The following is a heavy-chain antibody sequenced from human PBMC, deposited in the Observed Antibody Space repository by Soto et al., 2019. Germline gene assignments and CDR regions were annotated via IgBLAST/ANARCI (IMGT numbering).Heavy chain of an antibody. Sequence: QVQLVESGGGVVQPGRSLRLSCAASGFTFSSYGMHWVRQAPGKGLEWVAVIWYDGSNKYYADSVKGRFTISSDNSNNTLYLQMNSLRAEDTAVYYCARDDLNYYYGMDVWGQGTTVTVSS. V-gene: IGHV3-33*01. CDR2: IWYDGSNK. CDR3: ARDDLNYYYGMDV. D-gene: IGHD2-21*02. CDR1: GFTFSSYG. J-gene: IGHJ6*02.